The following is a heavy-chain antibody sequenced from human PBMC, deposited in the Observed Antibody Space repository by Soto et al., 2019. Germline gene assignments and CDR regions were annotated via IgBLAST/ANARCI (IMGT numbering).Heavy chain of an antibody. D-gene: IGHD6-13*01. V-gene: IGHV4-4*02. CDR1: GGSISSSNW. CDR2: IYHSGST. Sequence: QVQLQESGPGLVKPSGTLSLTCAVSGGSISSSNWWSWVRQPPGKGLEWIGEIYHSGSTNYNPSLKSRVTRSVDKSKNQFALKLRSVTAAETAVYYGARADMGGSSWPFDYWGQGTLVTVSS. J-gene: IGHJ4*02. CDR3: ARADMGGSSWPFDY.